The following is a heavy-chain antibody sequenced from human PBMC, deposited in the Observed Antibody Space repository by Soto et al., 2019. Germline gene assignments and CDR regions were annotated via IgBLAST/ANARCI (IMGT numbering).Heavy chain of an antibody. CDR2: ISSSSSTI. Sequence: VGSLRLSCAASGFTFSSYSMNWVRQAPGKGLEWVSYISSSSSTIYYADSVKGRFTISRDNAKNSLYLQMNSLRDEDTAVYYCAREGLVGATHAFDIWGQGTMVTVSS. V-gene: IGHV3-48*02. CDR1: GFTFSSYS. CDR3: AREGLVGATHAFDI. J-gene: IGHJ3*02. D-gene: IGHD1-26*01.